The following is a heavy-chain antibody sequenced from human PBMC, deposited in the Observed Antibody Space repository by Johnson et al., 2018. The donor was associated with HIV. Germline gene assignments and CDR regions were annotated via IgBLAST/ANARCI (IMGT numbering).Heavy chain of an antibody. D-gene: IGHD1-1*01. V-gene: IGHV3-30-3*02. CDR1: GITFSDYA. Sequence: QVQLVESGGGVVQPGRSLRLSCAASGITFSDYAMHWVRQAPGKGLEWVAVISYDGSNKYYADSVKGRFTISRDNSKNTLYLKMNSLRAEDTAVYYCAKPSTESAFDIWGQGIMVTVSS. CDR2: ISYDGSNK. CDR3: AKPSTESAFDI. J-gene: IGHJ3*02.